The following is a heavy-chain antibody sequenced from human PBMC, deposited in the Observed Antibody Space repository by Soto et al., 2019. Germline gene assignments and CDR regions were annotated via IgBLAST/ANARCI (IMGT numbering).Heavy chain of an antibody. J-gene: IGHJ4*02. D-gene: IGHD3-22*01. CDR3: AADGAYYYDSSGYYPLDY. V-gene: IGHV1-18*01. CDR1: GYTFTSYG. Sequence: ASVKVSCKASGYTFTSYGISWGRQAPGQGHERMGWIVGDSGNTNYAQKFQDRVTITRDTSTSTAYMELSSLRSEDTAVYYCAADGAYYYDSSGYYPLDYWGQGTLVTVSS. CDR2: IVGDSGNT.